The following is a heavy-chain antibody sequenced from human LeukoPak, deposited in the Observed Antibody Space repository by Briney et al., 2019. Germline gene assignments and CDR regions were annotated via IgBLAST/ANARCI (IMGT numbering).Heavy chain of an antibody. CDR1: GGSFSGYY. CDR2: INHSGST. D-gene: IGHD3-10*01. J-gene: IGHJ5*02. V-gene: IGHV4-34*01. CDR3: ARGRLGWFGVSPTNWFDL. Sequence: PSETLSLTCAVYGGSFSGYYWSWIRQPPGKGLEWIGEINHSGSTNYNPSLKSRVTISVDTSKNQFSLKLSSVTAADTAVYYCARGRLGWFGVSPTNWFDLWGQGTLVTVSS.